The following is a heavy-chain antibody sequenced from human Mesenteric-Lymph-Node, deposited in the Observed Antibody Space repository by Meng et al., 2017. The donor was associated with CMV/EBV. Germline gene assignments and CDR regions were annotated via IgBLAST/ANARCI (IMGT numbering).Heavy chain of an antibody. CDR2: IRQDGSEE. Sequence: GESLKISCAASGFTFSSYAMSWVRQAPGKGLEWVANIRQDGSEEHYLGSVRGRFTISRDNAKNSLYLQMTNLRVEDTAVYYCAREMVVVSYGLDVWGQGATVTVSS. J-gene: IGHJ6*02. V-gene: IGHV3-7*01. D-gene: IGHD2-15*01. CDR3: AREMVVVSYGLDV. CDR1: GFTFSSYA.